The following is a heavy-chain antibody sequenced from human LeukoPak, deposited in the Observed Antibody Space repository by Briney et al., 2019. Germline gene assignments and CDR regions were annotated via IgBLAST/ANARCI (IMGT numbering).Heavy chain of an antibody. J-gene: IGHJ4*02. CDR2: INSDGSST. CDR1: GFTSSSYW. D-gene: IGHD6-6*01. CDR3: ARYSSYYYFDY. V-gene: IGHV3-74*01. Sequence: GGSLRLSCAASGFTSSSYWMHWVRQAPGKGLVWVSRINSDGSSTSYADSVKGRFTVSRDNAKNTLYLQMNSLRAEDTAVYYCARYSSYYYFDYWGQGTLVTVSS.